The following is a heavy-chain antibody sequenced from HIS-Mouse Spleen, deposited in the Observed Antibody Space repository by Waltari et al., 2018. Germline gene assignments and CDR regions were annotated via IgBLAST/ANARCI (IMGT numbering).Heavy chain of an antibody. V-gene: IGHV1-8*01. D-gene: IGHD3-3*01. CDR1: GYTFTSYD. CDR3: ARGSPSWYYDFWSGYYPFDY. CDR2: SDPNRGNQ. Sequence: QVQLVQSGAEVKKPGASVKVSCKASGYTFTSYDINWVRQATGQGLEWMGWSDPNRGNQGNAKKFQDRVTMTRNPSLSTAYMELSSLGSEDTAVYYCARGSPSWYYDFWSGYYPFDYWGQGTLVTVSS. J-gene: IGHJ4*02.